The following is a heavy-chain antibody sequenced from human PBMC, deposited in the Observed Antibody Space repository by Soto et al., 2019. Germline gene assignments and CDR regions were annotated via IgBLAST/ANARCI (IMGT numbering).Heavy chain of an antibody. V-gene: IGHV4-61*05. CDR2: INHSGST. CDR1: GGSIRSRSYY. D-gene: IGHD3-9*01. J-gene: IGHJ4*02. CDR3: ARLEGLATISYYFDF. Sequence: PSGTLSLTCTVSGGSIRSRSYYWNWIRQPPGKGLEWIGYINHSGSTNYNPSLKSRVTISVDTSKNQFSLKLSSVTAADTAVYYCARLEGLATISYYFDFWGQGALVTVSS.